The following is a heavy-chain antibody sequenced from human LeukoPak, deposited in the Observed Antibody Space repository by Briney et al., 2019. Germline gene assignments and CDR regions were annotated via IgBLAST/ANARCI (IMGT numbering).Heavy chain of an antibody. V-gene: IGHV4-59*01. CDR2: IYYSGST. D-gene: IGHD2-2*01. Sequence: SETLSLTCTVSGGSISSYYWSWIRQPPGKGLEWIGYIYYSGSTNYNPSLKSRVTISVDTSKNQFSLKLSSVTAADTAVYYWARDKKYCSGTGGYGGYFDLGGRGTLVTVSS. CDR3: ARDKKYCSGTGGYGGYFDL. CDR1: GGSISSYY. J-gene: IGHJ2*01.